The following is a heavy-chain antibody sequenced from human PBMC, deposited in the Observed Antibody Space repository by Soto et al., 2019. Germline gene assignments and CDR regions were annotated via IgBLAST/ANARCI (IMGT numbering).Heavy chain of an antibody. CDR1: GFTFSSYA. Sequence: PGGSLRLSCAASGFTFSSYAMHWVRQAPGKGLEWVAVISYDGSNKYYADSVKGRFTISRDNSKNTLYLQMNSLRAEDTAVYYCARAPGGIAGNFDYWGQGTLVTVSS. CDR3: ARAPGGIAGNFDY. J-gene: IGHJ4*02. V-gene: IGHV3-30-3*01. D-gene: IGHD6-13*01. CDR2: ISYDGSNK.